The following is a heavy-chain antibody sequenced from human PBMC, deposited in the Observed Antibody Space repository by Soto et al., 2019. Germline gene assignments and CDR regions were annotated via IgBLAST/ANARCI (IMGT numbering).Heavy chain of an antibody. CDR1: GFTFTTSA. D-gene: IGHD3-3*01. CDR2: IVVGSGKT. V-gene: IGHV1-58*01. Sequence: SVKVSCKASGFTFTTSAVQWVRQARGQRLEWIGGIVVGSGKTNYAQKFHERVTITRDTSTSTAYMELSSLRSEDTAVYYCAAPYYEYWSGYSVMDIWGQGTTVTVSS. J-gene: IGHJ6*02. CDR3: AAPYYEYWSGYSVMDI.